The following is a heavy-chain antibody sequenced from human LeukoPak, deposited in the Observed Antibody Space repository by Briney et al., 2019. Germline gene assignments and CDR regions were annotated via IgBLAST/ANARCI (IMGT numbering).Heavy chain of an antibody. D-gene: IGHD1-26*01. V-gene: IGHV1-2*02. CDR3: ARAPYSGSYRGGDY. J-gene: IGHJ4*02. CDR1: GYTFTGYY. CDR2: INPNSGGT. Sequence: GASVKVSCKASGYTFTGYYMHWARQAPGQGLEWMGWINPNSGGTNYARKFQGRVTMTRDTSISTAYMELSRLRSDDTAVYYCARAPYSGSYRGGDYWGQGTLVTVSS.